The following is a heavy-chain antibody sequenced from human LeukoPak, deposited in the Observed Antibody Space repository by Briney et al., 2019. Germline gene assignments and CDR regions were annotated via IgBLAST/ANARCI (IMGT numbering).Heavy chain of an antibody. D-gene: IGHD5-12*01. V-gene: IGHV3-21*01. J-gene: IGHJ5*02. CDR2: ISSSSSYI. Sequence: GGSLRLSCAASGFTFSSYSMNWVRQAPGKGLEWVSSISSSSSYIYYADSVKGRFTISRDNAKNSLYLQMNSLRAEDTAVYYCARDNGYSGYESPNWFDPWGQGTLVTVSS. CDR3: ARDNGYSGYESPNWFDP. CDR1: GFTFSSYS.